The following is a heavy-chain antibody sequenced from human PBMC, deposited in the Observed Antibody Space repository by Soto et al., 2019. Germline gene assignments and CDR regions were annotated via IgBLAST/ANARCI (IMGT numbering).Heavy chain of an antibody. Sequence: QVQLQESGPGLVKPSETLSLTCTVSGGSISSYYWSWIRQPPGKGLEWIGYIYYSGSTNYNPSLKSRVTISVDTSKTQFSLKLSSVTAADTDVYYCARLYGFSGFDYWGQGTLVTVSS. V-gene: IGHV4-59*08. CDR3: ARLYGFSGFDY. CDR1: GGSISSYY. D-gene: IGHD6-25*01. J-gene: IGHJ4*02. CDR2: IYYSGST.